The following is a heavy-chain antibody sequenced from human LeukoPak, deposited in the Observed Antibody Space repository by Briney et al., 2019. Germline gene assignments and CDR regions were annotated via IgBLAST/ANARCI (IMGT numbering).Heavy chain of an antibody. CDR2: ISYDGSSK. D-gene: IGHD6-6*01. J-gene: IGHJ4*02. CDR1: GFTFCNYG. CDR3: AKDLRSSGGYYFDY. V-gene: IGHV3-30*18. Sequence: PGRSLRLSCAASGFTFCNYGMHWVRQAPRKGLEWVAVISYDGSSKYYTDSVKGRFTISRDNSKSTLYLQMNSLRAEDSAVYYCAKDLRSSGGYYFDYWGQGTLVTVSS.